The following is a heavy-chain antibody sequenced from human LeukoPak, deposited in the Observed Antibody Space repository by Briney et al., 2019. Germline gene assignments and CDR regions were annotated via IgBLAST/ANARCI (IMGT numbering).Heavy chain of an antibody. J-gene: IGHJ4*02. CDR3: ARGIESYGDYGY. D-gene: IGHD4-17*01. V-gene: IGHV4-59*01. Sequence: PSETLSLTCTVSGGSISGSYWSWTRQPPGKGLEWIAYMYNSGSTNYNPSLKSRVTISIDTSKNQFSLKLSSLTAADTAIYYCARGIESYGDYGYWGQGILVTVS. CDR2: MYNSGST. CDR1: GGSISGSY.